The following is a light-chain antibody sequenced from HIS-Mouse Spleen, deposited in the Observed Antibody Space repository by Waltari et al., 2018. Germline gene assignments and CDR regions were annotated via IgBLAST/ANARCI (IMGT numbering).Light chain of an antibody. Sequence: SSELTPDPAVSVALGQPVRITCQGDRLRSYYASWYQQKPGQAPVLVIYGKNNRTPGIPDRFSGSSSGNTASLTITGAQAEDEADYYCNSRDSSGNRVFGGGTKLTVL. V-gene: IGLV3-19*01. CDR1: RLRSYY. CDR3: NSRDSSGNRV. J-gene: IGLJ3*02. CDR2: GKN.